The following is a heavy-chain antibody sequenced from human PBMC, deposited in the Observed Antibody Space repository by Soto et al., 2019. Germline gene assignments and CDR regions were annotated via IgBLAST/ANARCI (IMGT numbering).Heavy chain of an antibody. V-gene: IGHV4-30-4*01. J-gene: IGHJ5*02. CDR3: ARERPDGARLDP. Sequence: QVQLQESGPGLVKPSQTLSLTCTVSGGSISSGDYYWSWIRQPPGKGLEWIGYIYYSGSTYYNPSLKSRAXXXVXXSKNQFSLKLSSVTAADTAVYYCARERPDGARLDPWGQGTLVTASS. D-gene: IGHD6-6*01. CDR2: IYYSGST. CDR1: GGSISSGDYY.